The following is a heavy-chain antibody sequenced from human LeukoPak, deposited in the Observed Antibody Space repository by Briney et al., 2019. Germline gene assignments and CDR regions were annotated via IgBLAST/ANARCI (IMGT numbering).Heavy chain of an antibody. CDR1: GFTFSSYW. CDR3: ASRNSLFI. Sequence: GGSLRLSCAASGFTFSSYWMHWVRQAPGKGLVWVSRIKSDGSTTTYADSVKGRFTISRDNGKNTLYLQMNSLRAEDTAVYYCASRNSLFIWGQGTLVTVSS. J-gene: IGHJ4*02. V-gene: IGHV3-74*03. D-gene: IGHD4-23*01. CDR2: IKSDGSTT.